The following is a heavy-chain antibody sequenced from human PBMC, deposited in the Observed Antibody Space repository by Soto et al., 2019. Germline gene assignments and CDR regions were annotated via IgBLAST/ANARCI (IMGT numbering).Heavy chain of an antibody. CDR3: AHNLVAGTSWFDP. Sequence: QITLKESGPTLVKPTQPLTLTCTFSGFSLSTSGVGVVWIRQPPGKALEGLGIIYWDDDKRYSPSLKSRLTNTKSTSKNHVVLTMTNIEPVDTGTYYCAHNLVAGTSWFDPWGQGTLVTVSS. J-gene: IGHJ5*02. CDR1: GFSLSTSGVG. V-gene: IGHV2-5*02. CDR2: IYWDDDK. D-gene: IGHD6-19*01.